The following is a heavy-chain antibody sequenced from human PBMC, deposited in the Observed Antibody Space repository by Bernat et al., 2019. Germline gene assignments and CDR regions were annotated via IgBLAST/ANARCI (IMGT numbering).Heavy chain of an antibody. V-gene: IGHV3-30*18. Sequence: QVQLVESGGGVVQPGRSLRLSCAASGFTFSSYGMHWVRQAPGKGLEWVAVISYDGSNKYYADSAKGRFTISRDNSKNTLYLQMNSLRAEDTAVYYCAKDGEDIVVVTAMNWYFDLWGRGTLVTVSS. CDR2: ISYDGSNK. J-gene: IGHJ2*01. CDR3: AKDGEDIVVVTAMNWYFDL. CDR1: GFTFSSYG. D-gene: IGHD2-21*02.